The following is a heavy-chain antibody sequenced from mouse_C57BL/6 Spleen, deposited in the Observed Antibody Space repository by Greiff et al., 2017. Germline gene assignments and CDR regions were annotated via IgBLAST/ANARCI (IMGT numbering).Heavy chain of an antibody. CDR1: GFTFRDYY. J-gene: IGHJ4*01. D-gene: IGHD1-1*01. V-gene: IGHV5-16*01. Sequence: DVMLVESEGGLVQPGSSMKLSCTASGFTFRDYYIAWCRQVPERGLEWVANFYYEGISPSSLDPLKSRFIIPRDNATNILYLQMSSLKSGDTATFYYAKSYGSNSPLWMDYWGQGTSVTVSS. CDR2: FYYEGISP. CDR3: AKSYGSNSPLWMDY.